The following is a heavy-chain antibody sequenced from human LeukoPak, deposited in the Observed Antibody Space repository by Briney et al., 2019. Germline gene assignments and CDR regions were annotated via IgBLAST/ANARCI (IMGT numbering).Heavy chain of an antibody. D-gene: IGHD3-10*01. V-gene: IGHV4-59*08. CDR2: VYYSGTT. J-gene: IGHJ6*03. CDR1: GDSMNTYY. Sequence: SETLPLTCSVSGDSMNTYYWSWIRLPPGKGLEWIGYVYYSGTTTYNPSLSSRITISVDTSKNQFSLILSSVTAADTAVYYCARLGRHHLPGLTYNYHYIEVWGKGTAVTVSS. CDR3: ARLGRHHLPGLTYNYHYIEV.